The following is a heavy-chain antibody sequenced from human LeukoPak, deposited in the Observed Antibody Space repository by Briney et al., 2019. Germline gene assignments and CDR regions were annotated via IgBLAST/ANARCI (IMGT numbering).Heavy chain of an antibody. J-gene: IGHJ4*02. D-gene: IGHD6-13*01. V-gene: IGHV3-48*03. Sequence: PGGSLRLSCAASGFTFSSYEMNWVRQAPGKGLEWVSYISSSGSTIYYADSVRGRFTISRDNAKNSLYLQMNSLRAEDTAVYYCARAAEISALDNWGQGTLVTVSS. CDR3: ARAAEISALDN. CDR1: GFTFSSYE. CDR2: ISSSGSTI.